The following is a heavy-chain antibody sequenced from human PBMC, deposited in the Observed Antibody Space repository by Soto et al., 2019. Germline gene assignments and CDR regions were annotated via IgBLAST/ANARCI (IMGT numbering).Heavy chain of an antibody. D-gene: IGHD1-26*01. CDR1: GYTLTELS. CDR2: FDPEDGET. CDR3: ARLWELPYYYYYGMDV. J-gene: IGHJ6*02. V-gene: IGHV1-24*01. Sequence: ASVKVSCKVSGYTLTELSMHWVRQAPGKGLEWMGGFDPEDGETIYAQKFQGRVTMTEDTSTDTAYMELSSLRSDDTAVYYCARLWELPYYYYYGMDVWGQGTTVTVSS.